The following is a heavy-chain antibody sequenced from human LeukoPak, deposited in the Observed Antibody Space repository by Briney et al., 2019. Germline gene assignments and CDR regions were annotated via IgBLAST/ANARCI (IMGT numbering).Heavy chain of an antibody. CDR2: INHSGST. J-gene: IGHJ4*02. CDR3: ARDRSLDY. Sequence: SETLSLTCVVYGGSFSGYYWSWIRQPPGKGLEWIGEINHSGSTNHNPSLRSRVTISVDTSKNHFSLKLSSVTAADTAVYYCARDRSLDYWGQGTLVTVSS. CDR1: GGSFSGYY. V-gene: IGHV4-34*01.